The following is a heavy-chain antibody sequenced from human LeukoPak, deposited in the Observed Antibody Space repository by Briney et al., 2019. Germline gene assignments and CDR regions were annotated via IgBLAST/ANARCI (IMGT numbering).Heavy chain of an antibody. D-gene: IGHD2/OR15-2a*01. CDR2: IYYSGNS. Sequence: SQTLSLTCTVSGGSISSGDYYWSWIRPSQGKGLGWIGYIYYSGNSYYNPSLKSRVSMSVDTSKNQFSLRLASVTAADTGVYYCARDCPNTSRDGWFDPWGQGTLVTVSS. J-gene: IGHJ5*02. CDR3: ARDCPNTSRDGWFDP. V-gene: IGHV4-30-4*01. CDR1: GGSISSGDYY.